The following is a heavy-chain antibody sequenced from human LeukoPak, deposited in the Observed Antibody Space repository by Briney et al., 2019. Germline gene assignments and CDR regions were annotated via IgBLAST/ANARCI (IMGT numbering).Heavy chain of an antibody. CDR1: GGSISSSSYY. V-gene: IGHV4-39*01. Sequence: SETLSLTCTVSGGSISSSSYYWGWIRQPPGKGLEWIGSIYYSGSTYYNPSLKSRVTISVDTSKNQFSLKLSSVTAADTAVYYCVYLPRIAVAGSPYYYYYYYMDVWGKGTTVTISS. D-gene: IGHD6-19*01. CDR2: IYYSGST. CDR3: VYLPRIAVAGSPYYYYYYYMDV. J-gene: IGHJ6*03.